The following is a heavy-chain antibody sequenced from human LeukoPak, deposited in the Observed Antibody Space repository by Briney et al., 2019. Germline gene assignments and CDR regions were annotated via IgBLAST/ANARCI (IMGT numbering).Heavy chain of an antibody. V-gene: IGHV4-34*01. J-gene: IGHJ4*02. CDR2: INHSGST. D-gene: IGHD3-22*01. CDR1: GGSFSGYY. Sequence: SETLSLTCAVYGGSFSGYYWSWIRQPPGKGLEWIGEINHSGSTNYNPSLKSRVTISVGTSKNQFSLKLSSVTAADTAVYYCARRGRYYDSSGYYDYWGQGTLVTVSS. CDR3: ARRGRYYDSSGYYDY.